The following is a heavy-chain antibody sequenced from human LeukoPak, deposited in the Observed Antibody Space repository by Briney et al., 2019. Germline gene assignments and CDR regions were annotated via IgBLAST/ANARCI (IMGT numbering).Heavy chain of an antibody. CDR2: ISTYTGNT. V-gene: IGHV1-18*01. D-gene: IGHD3-10*01. J-gene: IGHJ4*02. Sequence: SVKVSCKASGYTFTGFGISWVRQAPGQGLEWMGWISTYTGNTNFAQKLQGRVTVTTDTSTSTAYLELRSLRSDDTAVYYCARDSFGSHAPIGYWGQGTLVTVSS. CDR1: GYTFTGFG. CDR3: ARDSFGSHAPIGY.